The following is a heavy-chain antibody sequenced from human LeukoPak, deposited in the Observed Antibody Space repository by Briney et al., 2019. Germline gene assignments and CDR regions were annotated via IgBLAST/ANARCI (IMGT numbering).Heavy chain of an antibody. CDR2: ISAQNGNT. J-gene: IGHJ4*02. CDR1: VYMFTSYG. D-gene: IGHD5-18*01. Sequence: ASVKVSCKSSVYMFTSYGIHWLRQAPGQGLEWMGWISAQNGNTNYMQQFLGRVTMTRDTSASTAYMELRSLESDDTAVYYCARGLARTSMVTRGGVRFDYWGKGTLVTVSS. V-gene: IGHV1-18*01. CDR3: ARGLARTSMVTRGGVRFDY.